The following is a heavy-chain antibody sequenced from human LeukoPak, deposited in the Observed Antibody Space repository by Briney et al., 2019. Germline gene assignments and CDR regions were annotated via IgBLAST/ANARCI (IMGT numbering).Heavy chain of an antibody. J-gene: IGHJ4*02. D-gene: IGHD3-3*02. Sequence: GGSLRLTCATSGFTFVDYGLSWVRRAPGKGLEWLCAINYNGAITDYADSVKGRFTISRDNAKNSLYLRMDSLRAEDTALYYCARDRLGPSFSVSHFDLWGQGTLVTVSS. CDR2: INYNGAIT. V-gene: IGHV3-20*04. CDR3: ARDRLGPSFSVSHFDL. CDR1: GFTFVDYG.